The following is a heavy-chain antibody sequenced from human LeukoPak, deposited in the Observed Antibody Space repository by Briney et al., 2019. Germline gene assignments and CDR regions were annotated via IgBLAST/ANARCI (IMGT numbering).Heavy chain of an antibody. D-gene: IGHD3-3*01. V-gene: IGHV4-39*01. CDR2: IYYSGST. CDR3: ARNYDFWTGPRHAFDY. J-gene: IGHJ4*02. Sequence: PGGSLRLSCAASGFTFSSYAMSWVRQAPGKGLERIGSIYYSGSTYYNPSLKSRVTISVDTSKNQFSLKLSSVTAADTAVYYCARNYDFWTGPRHAFDYWGQGTLVTASS. CDR1: GFTFSSYA.